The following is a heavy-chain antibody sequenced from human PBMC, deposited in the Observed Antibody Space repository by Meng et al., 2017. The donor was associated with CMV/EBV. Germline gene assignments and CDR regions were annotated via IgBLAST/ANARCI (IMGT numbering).Heavy chain of an antibody. J-gene: IGHJ4*02. V-gene: IGHV1-8*01. CDR2: MNPNSGNT. D-gene: IGHD3-3*01. Sequence: ASVKVSCKASGYTFTSYDINWVRQAIGQGLEWMGWMNPNSGNTGYAQKFQGRVTMTRNTSISTAYMELSSLRSEDTAVYYCARGRVMYYEFWSGYHPLDYWGQGTLVTVSS. CDR3: ARGRVMYYEFWSGYHPLDY. CDR1: GYTFTSYD.